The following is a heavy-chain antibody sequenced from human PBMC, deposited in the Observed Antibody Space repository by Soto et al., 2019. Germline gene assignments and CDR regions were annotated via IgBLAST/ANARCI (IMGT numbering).Heavy chain of an antibody. CDR3: ARGGISSSEGLDY. CDR1: GYTFTNHG. V-gene: IGHV1-18*01. D-gene: IGHD6-13*01. Sequence: QVQLVQSGAEVRESGASVKVSCKASGYTFTNHGISWVRQAPGEGLEWMGWISPYNGDTKNAQKFQGRVTMTTDTPTNTGFMELTRLTSDDTAVYYCARGGISSSEGLDYWGQGTLVTVSS. CDR2: ISPYNGDT. J-gene: IGHJ4*02.